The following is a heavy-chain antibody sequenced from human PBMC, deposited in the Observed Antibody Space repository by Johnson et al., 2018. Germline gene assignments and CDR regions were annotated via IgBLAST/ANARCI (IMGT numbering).Heavy chain of an antibody. J-gene: IGHJ3*02. CDR3: TREVEYSRSGYWNDSFDI. V-gene: IGHV3-49*03. CDR1: GFTFGDYA. CDR2: IRSKAYGGTT. D-gene: IGHD6-6*01. Sequence: VQLVESGGGLVQPGRSLRLSCTASGFTFGDYAMSWFRQAPGKGLEWVGFIRSKAYGGTTEYAASVKGRFTISRDDSKSIAYLQMNSLKTEDTAVYYCTREVEYSRSGYWNDSFDIWGQGTMVTVSS.